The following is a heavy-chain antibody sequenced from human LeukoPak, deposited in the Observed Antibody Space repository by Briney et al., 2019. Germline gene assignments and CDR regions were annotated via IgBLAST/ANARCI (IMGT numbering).Heavy chain of an antibody. V-gene: IGHV3-23*01. Sequence: GGSLRLSCAAPGFTFSSYAMSWVRQAPGKGLEWVSGISGSGVTTYYADSVKGRFTISRDNSKNTLYLQMNSLRAEDTAVYYCAKADSSGWYFDYWGQGTLVTVSS. D-gene: IGHD6-19*01. CDR2: ISGSGVTT. CDR3: AKADSSGWYFDY. CDR1: GFTFSSYA. J-gene: IGHJ4*02.